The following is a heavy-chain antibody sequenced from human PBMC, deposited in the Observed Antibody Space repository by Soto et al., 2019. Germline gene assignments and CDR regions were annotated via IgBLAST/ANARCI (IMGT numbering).Heavy chain of an antibody. V-gene: IGHV3-23*01. Sequence: GGSLRLSCAASGFTFSSYAMSWVRQAPGKGLEWVSAISGSGGSTYYADSVKGRFTISRDNSKNTLYLQMNSLRAEDTAVYYCANNQGDYGTSVYYFDYWGQGTLVTVSS. D-gene: IGHD4-17*01. CDR3: ANNQGDYGTSVYYFDY. CDR2: ISGSGGST. J-gene: IGHJ4*02. CDR1: GFTFSSYA.